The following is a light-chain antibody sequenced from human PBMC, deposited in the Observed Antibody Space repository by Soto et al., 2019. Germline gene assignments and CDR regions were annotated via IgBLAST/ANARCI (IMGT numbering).Light chain of an antibody. J-gene: IGLJ1*01. CDR1: SRDVGAFNY. Sequence: QSALTQPASVSGSPGQSITISCTGTSRDVGAFNYVSWYQQHPDKAPKLLISEVNNRPSGVSHRFSGSKSGNTASLTISGLQSEDEADYYCAAWDVTLNGLYVFGTGTKVTVL. CDR2: EVN. V-gene: IGLV2-14*01. CDR3: AAWDVTLNGLYV.